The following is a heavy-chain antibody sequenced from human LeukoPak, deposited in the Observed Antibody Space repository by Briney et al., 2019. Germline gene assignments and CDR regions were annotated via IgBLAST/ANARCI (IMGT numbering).Heavy chain of an antibody. CDR2: IYPGDTDT. D-gene: IGHD3-10*01. CDR3: ARKETRGYYYYGMDV. Sequence: GESLKISFKGSGXSFTNYWIGWVRQMPGKGLEWMGIIYPGDTDTRYSPSFQGQVTISADRSISTAYLQWSSLKASDTAMYYCARKETRGYYYYGMDVWGQGTTVTVSS. V-gene: IGHV5-51*01. J-gene: IGHJ6*02. CDR1: GXSFTNYW.